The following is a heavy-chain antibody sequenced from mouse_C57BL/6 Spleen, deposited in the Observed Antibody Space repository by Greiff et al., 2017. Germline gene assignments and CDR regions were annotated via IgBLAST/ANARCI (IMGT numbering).Heavy chain of an antibody. V-gene: IGHV1-63*01. J-gene: IGHJ2*01. D-gene: IGHD2-3*01. CDR1: GYTFTNYW. CDR2: IYPGGGYT. Sequence: LQESGAELVRPGTSVKMSCKASGYTFTNYWIGWAKQRPGHGLEWIGDIYPGGGYTNYNEKFKGKATLTADKSSSTAYMQFSSLTSEDSAIYYCARFDDGYFDYWGQGTTLTVSS. CDR3: ARFDDGYFDY.